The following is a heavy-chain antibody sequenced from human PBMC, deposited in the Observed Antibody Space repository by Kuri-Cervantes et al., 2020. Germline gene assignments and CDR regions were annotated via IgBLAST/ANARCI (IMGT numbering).Heavy chain of an antibody. CDR3: ARERSSSWSMSYYYYYYGMDV. V-gene: IGHV3-33*08. CDR1: GFTFSNAW. Sequence: GGSLRLSCAASGFTFSNAWMSWVRQAPGKGLEWVAVIWYDGSNKYYADSVKGRFTISRDNSKNTLYLQMNSLRAEDTAVYYCARERSSSWSMSYYYYYYGMDVWGQGTTVTVSS. J-gene: IGHJ6*02. D-gene: IGHD6-13*01. CDR2: IWYDGSNK.